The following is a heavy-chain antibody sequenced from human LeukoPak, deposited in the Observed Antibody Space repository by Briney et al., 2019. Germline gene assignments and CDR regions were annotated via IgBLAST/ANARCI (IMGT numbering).Heavy chain of an antibody. CDR2: IIPIFGTA. V-gene: IGHV1-69*05. CDR1: GGTFSSYA. CDR3: ARATHGDSHLYY. J-gene: IGHJ4*02. D-gene: IGHD4-17*01. Sequence: SVKVSXKASGGTFSSYAISWVRQAPGQGLEWMGRIIPIFGTANYAQKFQGRVTITTDESTSTAYMELSSLRSEDTAVYYCARATHGDSHLYYWGQGTLVTVSS.